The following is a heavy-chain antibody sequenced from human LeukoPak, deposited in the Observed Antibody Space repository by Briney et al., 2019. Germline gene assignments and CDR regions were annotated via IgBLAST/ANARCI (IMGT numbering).Heavy chain of an antibody. CDR3: ARDYASRSPYYDSSGYRLGFDY. CDR1: GYTFTGYY. D-gene: IGHD3-22*01. CDR2: INPNSGGT. J-gene: IGHJ4*02. V-gene: IGHV1-2*02. Sequence: ASVKVSCKASGYTFTGYYMHWVRQAPGQGLEWMGWINPNSGGTNYAQKFQGRVTMTRDTSISTAYMELSRLRSDDTAVYYCARDYASRSPYYDSSGYRLGFDYWGQGTLVTVSS.